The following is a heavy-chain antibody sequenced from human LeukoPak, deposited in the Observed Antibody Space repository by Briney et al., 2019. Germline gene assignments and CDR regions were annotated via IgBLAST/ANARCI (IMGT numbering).Heavy chain of an antibody. CDR1: GFTFSSYW. J-gene: IGHJ3*02. CDR2: INRDGSST. V-gene: IGHV3-74*01. D-gene: IGHD6-13*01. Sequence: PGGSLRLSCAASGFTFSSYWMHWVRQAPGKGLVWVARINRDGSSTSYADSVKGRFTISRDNAKNTLYLQMNSLRAEDTAVYYCARNQQLVKEFDIWGQGTMVTVSS. CDR3: ARNQQLVKEFDI.